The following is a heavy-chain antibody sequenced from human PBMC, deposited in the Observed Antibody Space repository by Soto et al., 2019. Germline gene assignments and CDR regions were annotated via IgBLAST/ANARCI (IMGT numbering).Heavy chain of an antibody. CDR3: ARGIKYGAYSRWFDP. CDR1: GYTFTSYG. CDR2: ISAYNGNT. D-gene: IGHD4-17*01. V-gene: IGHV1-18*01. Sequence: GASVKVSCKASGYTFTSYGISWVRQAPGQGLEWMGWISAYNGNTNYAQKLQGRVTMTTDTSITTAYMELSSLRSEDTALYFCARGIKYGAYSRWFDPWGQGTLVTVSS. J-gene: IGHJ5*02.